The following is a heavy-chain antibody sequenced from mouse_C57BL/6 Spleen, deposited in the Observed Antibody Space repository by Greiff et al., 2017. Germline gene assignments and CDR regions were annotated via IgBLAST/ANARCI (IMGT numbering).Heavy chain of an antibody. Sequence: QVQLQQPGAELVKPGASVKLSCKASGYTFTSYWMHWVKQRPGQGLEWIGMIHPNSGSTNYNEKFKSKATLTVDKSSSTAYMQLSSLTSEDSAVXYCARDYGSPYYAMDYWGQGTSVTVSS. D-gene: IGHD1-1*01. CDR3: ARDYGSPYYAMDY. CDR1: GYTFTSYW. V-gene: IGHV1-64*01. J-gene: IGHJ4*01. CDR2: IHPNSGST.